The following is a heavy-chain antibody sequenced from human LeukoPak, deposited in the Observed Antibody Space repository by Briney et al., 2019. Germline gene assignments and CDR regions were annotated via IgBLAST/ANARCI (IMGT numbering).Heavy chain of an antibody. Sequence: SETLSLTCTVSGGSISSYYWSWIRQPPGKGLEWIGYIYYSGSTNYNPSLKSRVTISVDTSKNQFSLKLSSVTAADTAVYYCARQGGSGWYRAWFDPWGQGTLVTVSS. J-gene: IGHJ5*02. CDR3: ARQGGSGWYRAWFDP. V-gene: IGHV4-59*08. D-gene: IGHD6-19*01. CDR1: GGSISSYY. CDR2: IYYSGST.